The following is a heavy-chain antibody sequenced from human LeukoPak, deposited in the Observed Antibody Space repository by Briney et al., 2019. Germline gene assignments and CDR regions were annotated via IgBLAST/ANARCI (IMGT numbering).Heavy chain of an antibody. CDR2: ISSGSSPK. J-gene: IGHJ4*02. V-gene: IGHV3-48*04. CDR1: GFTFDIHG. CDR3: ARGDDGAY. D-gene: IGHD3-16*01. Sequence: GGSLRLSCAASGFTFDIHGMNWIRQAPGKGLEWVSHISSGSSPKYYADSVRGRFTISRDNAKKSLYLQMNSLRVEDTAVYYCARGDDGAYWGQGTLVTVSS.